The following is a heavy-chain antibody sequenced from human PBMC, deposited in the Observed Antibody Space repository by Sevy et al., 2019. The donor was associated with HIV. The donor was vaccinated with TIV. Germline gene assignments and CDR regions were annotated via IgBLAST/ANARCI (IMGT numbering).Heavy chain of an antibody. CDR2: VSWNGRSL. J-gene: IGHJ6*02. CDR3: ARDAGTGGSYMGYYFGMDV. Sequence: GGSLRLSCVTSGFTFDDHGMHWVREIPGKGLEWVSGVSWNGRSLGYADTVKGRFIISRGNAKKSVSLQMNSLRTEDTALYYCARDAGTGGSYMGYYFGMDVWGQGITVTVSS. V-gene: IGHV3-9*01. CDR1: GFTFDDHG. D-gene: IGHD3-10*01.